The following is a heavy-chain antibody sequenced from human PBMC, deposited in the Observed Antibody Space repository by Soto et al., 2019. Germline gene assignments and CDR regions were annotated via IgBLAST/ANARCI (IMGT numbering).Heavy chain of an antibody. D-gene: IGHD3-22*01. CDR3: VRHDRSGYYYGGAFDI. J-gene: IGHJ3*02. CDR1: GGSINSYY. V-gene: IGHV4-59*01. CDR2: IYYSGST. Sequence: SETLSLTCTVSGGSINSYYWSWIRQPPGKGLEWIGYIYYSGSTNYNPSLKSRVTISGDTSKNQFSLRLGSVTAADTAVYYCVRHDRSGYYYGGAFDIWGQGTTVTVSS.